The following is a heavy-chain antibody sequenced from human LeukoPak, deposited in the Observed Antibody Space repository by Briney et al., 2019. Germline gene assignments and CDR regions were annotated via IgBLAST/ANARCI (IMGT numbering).Heavy chain of an antibody. CDR1: GYTFTGYY. Sequence: ASVKVSCKASGYTFTGYYIHWVRRAPGQKLEWMGWINPNSGDTNYSQRFQGSITMTRDTSINIAYMELSRLRSDDTAIYYCASAGMVATGIDYWGQGTLITVSS. CDR3: ASAGMVATGIDY. CDR2: INPNSGDT. V-gene: IGHV1-2*02. D-gene: IGHD5-12*01. J-gene: IGHJ4*02.